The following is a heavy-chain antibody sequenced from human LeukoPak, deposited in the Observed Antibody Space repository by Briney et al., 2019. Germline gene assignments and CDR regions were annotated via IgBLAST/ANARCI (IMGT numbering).Heavy chain of an antibody. Sequence: ASVTVSCKASGYPFTSYGISWVRQAPGQGLEWMGWISGYNGNTNYAQKLQGRVTMTTDTSTSTAYMELRSLRSGDTAVYYCARDYRKVFGVIIIDGMDVWGQGTTVTVSS. V-gene: IGHV1-18*01. J-gene: IGHJ6*02. CDR3: ARDYRKVFGVIIIDGMDV. CDR2: ISGYNGNT. D-gene: IGHD3-3*01. CDR1: GYPFTSYG.